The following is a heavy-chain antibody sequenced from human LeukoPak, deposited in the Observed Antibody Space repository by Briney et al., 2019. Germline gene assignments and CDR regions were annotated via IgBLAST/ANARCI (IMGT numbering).Heavy chain of an antibody. J-gene: IGHJ6*02. CDR3: ARDFSTMIVVVMGYYGMDV. CDR2: ISAYNGNT. D-gene: IGHD3-22*01. Sequence: ASVKVSCKASGYTFTSYGISWVRQAPGQGLEWMRWISAYNGNTNYAQKLQGRVTMTTDTSTSTAYMELRSLRSDDTAVYYCARDFSTMIVVVMGYYGMDVWGQGTTVTVSS. V-gene: IGHV1-18*01. CDR1: GYTFTSYG.